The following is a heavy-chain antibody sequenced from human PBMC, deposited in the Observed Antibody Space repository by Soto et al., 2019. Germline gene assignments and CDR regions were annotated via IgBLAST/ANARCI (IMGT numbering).Heavy chain of an antibody. V-gene: IGHV3-30-3*01. CDR1: GFTFSTYA. Sequence: QVQLVESGGGVVQPGRSLRLSCAASGFTFSTYAMHWVRQAPGKGLEWVAVISYDGSNKYYADSVKGRFTISRDNSKNTLYLQMDSLRAEDTAVYYCARGGLACVSTSCYGREMDVWCQGTTVIVSS. CDR2: ISYDGSNK. D-gene: IGHD2-2*01. J-gene: IGHJ6*02. CDR3: ARGGLACVSTSCYGREMDV.